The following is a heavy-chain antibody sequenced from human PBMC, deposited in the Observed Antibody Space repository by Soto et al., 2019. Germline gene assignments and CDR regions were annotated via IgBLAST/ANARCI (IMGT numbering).Heavy chain of an antibody. Sequence: QVQLVQSGAEVKKPGASVKVSCKASGYTFTGYYMHWVRQAPGQGLEWMGWINPNSGGTNYAQKFQGWVTMTRDTSIRTAYMELSRLRSDDTAVYYCARSLGYSSGWNKGLSDYWGQGTLVTVSS. D-gene: IGHD6-19*01. V-gene: IGHV1-2*04. CDR2: INPNSGGT. CDR1: GYTFTGYY. CDR3: ARSLGYSSGWNKGLSDY. J-gene: IGHJ4*02.